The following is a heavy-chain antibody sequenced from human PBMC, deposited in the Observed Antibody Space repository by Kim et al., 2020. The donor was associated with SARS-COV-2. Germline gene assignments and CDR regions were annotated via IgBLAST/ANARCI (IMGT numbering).Heavy chain of an antibody. CDR1: GFTFSSYG. CDR3: AKESGSGSYYAWTYYYYGMEV. J-gene: IGHJ6*02. CDR2: ISYDGSNK. Sequence: GGSLRLSCAASGFTFSSYGMHWVRQAPGKGLEWVAVISYDGSNKYYADSVKGRFTISRDNSKNTLYLQMNSLRAEDTAVYYCAKESGSGSYYAWTYYYYGMEVWGQGTTGNGPS. D-gene: IGHD3-10*01. V-gene: IGHV3-30*18.